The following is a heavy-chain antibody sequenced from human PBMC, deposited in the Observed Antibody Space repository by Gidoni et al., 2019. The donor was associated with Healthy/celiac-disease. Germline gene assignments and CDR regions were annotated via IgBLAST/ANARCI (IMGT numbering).Heavy chain of an antibody. CDR3: ARPTLYYYDSSGYYYARHAFDI. V-gene: IGHV4-34*01. J-gene: IGHJ3*02. CDR2: LNHSGST. Sequence: QVQLPQCRAGLLKPSETLSLTCAVYGWSFCCYYSLSLRQPPGKGLEWIGELNHSGSTNYNPSLKSRVTISVETSKNQFSLKLSSVTAADTAVYYWARPTLYYYDSSGYYYARHAFDIWGQGTMVTVSS. CDR1: GWSFCCYY. D-gene: IGHD3-22*01.